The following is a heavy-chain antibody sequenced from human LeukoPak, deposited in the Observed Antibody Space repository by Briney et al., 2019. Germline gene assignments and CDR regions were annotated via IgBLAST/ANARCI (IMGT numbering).Heavy chain of an antibody. V-gene: IGHV3-11*04. CDR1: GFTFSDYY. CDR3: ARAAVRYFDWPDAFDI. J-gene: IGHJ3*02. Sequence: GGSLRLSCAASGFTFSDYYMSWIRQAPGKGLEWVSYISSSGSTIYYADSVKGRFTISRDNAKNSLYLQMNSLRAEDTAVYYCARAAVRYFDWPDAFDIWGQGTMVTVSS. D-gene: IGHD3-9*01. CDR2: ISSSGSTI.